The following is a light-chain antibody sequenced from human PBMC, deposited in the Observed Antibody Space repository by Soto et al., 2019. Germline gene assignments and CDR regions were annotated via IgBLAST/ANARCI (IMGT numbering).Light chain of an antibody. CDR3: QQRSNWTIT. Sequence: EIVMTQSPATLSLSPGERATLSCRASQSVSSNLAWYQQKPGQAPRLLIYGASSRATGIPVRFSGSGSGTECTLTISSLETEDVALYDGQQRSNWTITFGQGTRLEIK. CDR2: GAS. J-gene: IGKJ5*01. V-gene: IGKV3-15*01. CDR1: QSVSSN.